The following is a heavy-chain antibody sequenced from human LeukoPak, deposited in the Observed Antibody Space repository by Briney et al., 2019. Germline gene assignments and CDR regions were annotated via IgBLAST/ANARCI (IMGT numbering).Heavy chain of an antibody. Sequence: PSETLSLNCTVSGCSISSYYWSWIRQPPGKGLEWIGYILYSRSTSYSRSLKNRVTISVDTSKNQFSLKLSSVTAADTAVYYCAVGIAAAGSLRASFDYWGQGTLVTVSS. D-gene: IGHD6-13*01. J-gene: IGHJ4*02. V-gene: IGHV4-59*01. CDR1: GCSISSYY. CDR3: AVGIAAAGSLRASFDY. CDR2: ILYSRST.